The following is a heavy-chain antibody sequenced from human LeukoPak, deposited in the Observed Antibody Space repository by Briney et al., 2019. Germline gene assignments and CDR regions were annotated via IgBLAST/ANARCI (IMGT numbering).Heavy chain of an antibody. CDR2: IYYSGST. CDR1: GGSISSSSYY. CDR3: ARVDYDFWSGYFGWFDP. J-gene: IGHJ5*02. Sequence: SETLSLTCTVSGGSISSSSYYWGWIRQPPGKGLEWIGSIYYSGSTYYNPSLKSRVTISVDTSKNQFSLKLSSVTAADTAVYYCARVDYDFWSGYFGWFDPWGQGTLVTVSS. D-gene: IGHD3-3*01. V-gene: IGHV4-39*07.